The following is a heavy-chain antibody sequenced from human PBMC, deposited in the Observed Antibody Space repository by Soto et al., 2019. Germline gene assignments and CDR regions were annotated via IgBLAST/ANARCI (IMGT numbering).Heavy chain of an antibody. Sequence: PGGSLRLSCAASGFTFSSYWMSWVRQAPGKGLEKVANIKQDGSEKYYVDSVKGRFTISRDNAKNSLYLQMNSLRAEDTAVYYCSRAIIRLWFGELLPQRFDPWGQGTLVTVSS. CDR3: SRAIIRLWFGELLPQRFDP. D-gene: IGHD3-10*01. CDR2: IKQDGSEK. J-gene: IGHJ5*02. V-gene: IGHV3-7*01. CDR1: GFTFSSYW.